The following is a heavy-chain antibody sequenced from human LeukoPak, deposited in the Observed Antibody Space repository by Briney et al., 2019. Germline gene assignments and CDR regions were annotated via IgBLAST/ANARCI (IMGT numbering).Heavy chain of an antibody. CDR3: ARETMARGVITSYYFDY. CDR1: GGSISSGGYY. D-gene: IGHD3-10*01. V-gene: IGHV4-30-2*01. CDR2: IYQSGST. J-gene: IGHJ4*02. Sequence: SQTLSLTCTVSGGSISSGGYYWSWIRQPPGKGLEWTGYIYQSGSTYYNPSLKSRVTISVDRSKNQFSLKLSSVTAADTAVYYCARETMARGVITSYYFDYWGQGTLVTVSS.